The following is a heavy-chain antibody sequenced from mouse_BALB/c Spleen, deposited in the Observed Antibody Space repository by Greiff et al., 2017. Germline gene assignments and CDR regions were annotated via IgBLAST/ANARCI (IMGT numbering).Heavy chain of an antibody. CDR1: GFTFSSFG. CDR2: ISSGSSTI. V-gene: IGHV5-17*02. Sequence: DVMLVESGGGLVQPGGSWKLSCAASGFTFSSFGMHWVRQAPEKGLEWVAYISSGSSTIYYADTVKGRFTISRDNPKNTLFLHMTSLRSEDTAMYYCASDWYARDYWGQGTSVTVSS. CDR3: ASDWYARDY. J-gene: IGHJ4*01. D-gene: IGHD2-14*01.